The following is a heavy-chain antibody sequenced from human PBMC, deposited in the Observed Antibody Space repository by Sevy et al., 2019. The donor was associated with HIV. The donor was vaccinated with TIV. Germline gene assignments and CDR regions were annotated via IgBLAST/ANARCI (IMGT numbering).Heavy chain of an antibody. D-gene: IGHD3-22*01. J-gene: IGHJ4*02. CDR3: VRGAGYYDSSGANCDY. Sequence: GGSLRLSCAASGFTFSKYCMHWVRQPPGKGLEWVALIWYDGSNKDYADSVKGRFTNSRDKSKNTLYLQMNSLRAEDTAVEYCVRGAGYYDSSGANCDYWGQGTLVTVSS. CDR1: GFTFSKYC. CDR2: IWYDGSNK. V-gene: IGHV3-33*01.